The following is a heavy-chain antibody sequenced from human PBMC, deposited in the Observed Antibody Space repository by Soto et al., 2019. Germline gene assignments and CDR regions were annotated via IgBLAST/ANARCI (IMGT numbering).Heavy chain of an antibody. CDR1: GGSISSSSYY. V-gene: IGHV4-39*07. CDR2: IYYSGST. J-gene: IGHJ6*02. CDR3: ARFVRSCSGTTCYTRADV. D-gene: IGHD2-2*02. Sequence: PSETLSLTCTVSGGSISSSSYYWGWIRQPPGKGLGWIGSIYYSGSTYYNPSLKSRVTISVDTSKNQFSLKLRSVIVADTAVYHCARFVRSCSGTTCYTRADVWGQGTTVTVSS.